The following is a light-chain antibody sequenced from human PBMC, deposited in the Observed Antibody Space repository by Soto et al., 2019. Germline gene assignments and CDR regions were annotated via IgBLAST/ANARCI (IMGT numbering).Light chain of an antibody. CDR2: GNT. V-gene: IGLV1-40*01. J-gene: IGLJ1*01. CDR1: RSNIGAGYD. CDR3: QSYDTNFMKV. Sequence: QAVVTQPPSVSGAPGQRITISCTGSRSNIGAGYDVHWYQQFPGTAPKLLIYGNTNRPSGIPDRFSGSKSGTSASLAITGLQAEDEADYYCQSYDTNFMKVFGSGTKVTVL.